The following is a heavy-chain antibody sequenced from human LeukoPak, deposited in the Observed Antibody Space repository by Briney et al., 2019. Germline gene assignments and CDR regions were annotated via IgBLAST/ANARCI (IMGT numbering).Heavy chain of an antibody. CDR1: GGSTSSSSYY. CDR3: TRGSIAYYYMDV. CDR2: IYYRGSP. D-gene: IGHD3-22*01. Sequence: PSETLSLTCTVSGGSTSSSSYYWGWIRQPPGKGLEWIGTIYYRGSPYYNASLKSRVTMSLDTSKNQFSLNLSSVTAADTAVYYCTRGSIAYYYMDVWGKGTTVTISS. J-gene: IGHJ6*03. V-gene: IGHV4-39*07.